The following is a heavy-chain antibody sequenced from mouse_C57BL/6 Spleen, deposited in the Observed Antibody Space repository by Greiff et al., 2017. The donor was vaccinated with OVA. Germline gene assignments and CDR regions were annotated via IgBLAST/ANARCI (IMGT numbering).Heavy chain of an antibody. CDR1: GYTFTSYG. V-gene: IGHV1-81*01. J-gene: IGHJ3*01. D-gene: IGHD2-4*01. Sequence: VQLQQSGAELARPGASVKLSCKASGYTFTSYGISWVKQRTGQGLEWIGEIYPRSGNTYYNEKFKGKATLTADKSSSTAYMELRSLTSDDSAVYFCARWGDYDGLLAYWGQGTLVTVSA. CDR3: ARWGDYDGLLAY. CDR2: IYPRSGNT.